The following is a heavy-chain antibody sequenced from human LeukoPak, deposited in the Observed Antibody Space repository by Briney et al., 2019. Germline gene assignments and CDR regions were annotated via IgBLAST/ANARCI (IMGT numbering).Heavy chain of an antibody. Sequence: ASVKVSCKGSGYTFTKYAISWVRQAPGQGLEYMGWIDTNTGNPTYAQGYTGRFVFSLDTSVSTAYLQISSLKAEDSAIYFCANCYDSSGFFAYWGQGTLVTVSS. J-gene: IGHJ4*02. V-gene: IGHV7-4-1*02. CDR1: GYTFTKYA. CDR3: ANCYDSSGFFAY. D-gene: IGHD3-22*01. CDR2: IDTNTGNP.